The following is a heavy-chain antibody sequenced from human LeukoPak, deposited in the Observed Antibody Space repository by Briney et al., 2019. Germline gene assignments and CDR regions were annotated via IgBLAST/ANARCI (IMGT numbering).Heavy chain of an antibody. CDR3: ARDPSSSGWYNWFDP. Sequence: GASVKVSCKASGYSFTSHVMHWVRQAPGQRLEWMGWINAGNGNTKYSQKFQDRLTITRDTSASTAYMELSSLRSEDTAVYYCARDPSSSGWYNWFDPWGQGTLVTVSS. D-gene: IGHD6-19*01. CDR1: GYSFTSHV. J-gene: IGHJ5*02. CDR2: INAGNGNT. V-gene: IGHV1-3*01.